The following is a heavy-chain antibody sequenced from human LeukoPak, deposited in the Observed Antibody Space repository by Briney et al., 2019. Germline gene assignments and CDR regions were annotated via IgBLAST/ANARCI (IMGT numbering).Heavy chain of an antibody. V-gene: IGHV3-64*01. Sequence: GGALRLSCAASGFTFSSYAMHWVGQAPGKGLEDVSAISSNGGSTYYANSVKGRFTISRDNYKNTLYLQMGSLRAEDMAVYYCSRDKGIVGATYFDYWGQGTLVTVSS. CDR2: ISSNGGST. CDR3: SRDKGIVGATYFDY. D-gene: IGHD1-26*01. J-gene: IGHJ4*02. CDR1: GFTFSSYA.